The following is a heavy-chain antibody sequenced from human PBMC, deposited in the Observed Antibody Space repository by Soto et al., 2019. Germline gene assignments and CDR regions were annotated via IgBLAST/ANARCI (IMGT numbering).Heavy chain of an antibody. V-gene: IGHV4-31*03. D-gene: IGHD2-21*02. J-gene: IGHJ4*02. Sequence: QVQLQESGPGLVKPSQTLSLTCTVSGDSFGGGGYFWGWIRQHPGKGLEWIGYSYYSGSTYYNPSLKSGVTISVDTSKNQFSLKLSSVTAADTAVYYCARDNSRGGDCFFDSWGQGTLVTVSS. CDR2: SYYSGST. CDR1: GDSFGGGGYF. CDR3: ARDNSRGGDCFFDS.